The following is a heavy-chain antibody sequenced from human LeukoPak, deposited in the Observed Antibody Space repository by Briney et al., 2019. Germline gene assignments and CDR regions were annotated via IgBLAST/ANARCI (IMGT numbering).Heavy chain of an antibody. J-gene: IGHJ4*02. V-gene: IGHV4-34*01. D-gene: IGHD1-26*01. Sequence: SETLPLTCAVYGGSFSGYYWSWIRQPPGKGLEWIGEINHSGSTNYNPSLKSRVTISVDTSKNQFSLKLSSVTAADTAVYYCARGLSTLGSNVGAGFDHWGQGTLVTVSS. CDR2: INHSGST. CDR3: ARGLSTLGSNVGAGFDH. CDR1: GGSFSGYY.